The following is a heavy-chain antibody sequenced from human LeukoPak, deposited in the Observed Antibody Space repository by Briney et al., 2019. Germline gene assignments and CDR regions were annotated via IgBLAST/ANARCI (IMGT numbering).Heavy chain of an antibody. D-gene: IGHD5-24*01. V-gene: IGHV3-9*03. CDR3: VRDSGGDAYNDYFDS. J-gene: IGHJ4*02. Sequence: GGSLRLSCAASGFTFDDYAMHWVRQAPGKGLEWVSGISWNSGSIGYADSVKGRFTISRDNAKNSLYLQMGSLRAEDMAVYYCVRDSGGDAYNDYFDSWGQGTLVTVSS. CDR2: ISWNSGSI. CDR1: GFTFDDYA.